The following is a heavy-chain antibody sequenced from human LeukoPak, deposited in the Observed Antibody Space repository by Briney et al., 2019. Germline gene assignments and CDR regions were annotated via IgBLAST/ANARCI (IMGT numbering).Heavy chain of an antibody. CDR2: IKQDGTEK. D-gene: IGHD6-13*01. CDR3: ARAGGSSWGDY. CDR1: GFTFSSYW. V-gene: IGHV3-7*01. Sequence: GGSLRLPCAASGFTFSSYWMTWFRQAPGKGLEWVANIKQDGTEKYYVDSVKGRFTISRDNAKNSLYLQMNSLRADDTAVYYCARAGGSSWGDYWGQGTLVAVSS. J-gene: IGHJ4*02.